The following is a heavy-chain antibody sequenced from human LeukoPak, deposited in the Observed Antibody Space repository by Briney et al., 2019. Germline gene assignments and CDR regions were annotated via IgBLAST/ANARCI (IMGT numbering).Heavy chain of an antibody. CDR1: GFTFSSYT. CDR3: AKDSPPDI. J-gene: IGHJ3*02. CDR2: ISSGNSNI. Sequence: GGSLRLSCAASGFTFSSYTMNWVRQAPGKGLEWVSYISSGNSNIYYADSVKGRFTISRDNAKNSLYLQMNSLRAEDTAVYYCAKDSPPDIWGPGTMVTVSS. V-gene: IGHV3-48*01.